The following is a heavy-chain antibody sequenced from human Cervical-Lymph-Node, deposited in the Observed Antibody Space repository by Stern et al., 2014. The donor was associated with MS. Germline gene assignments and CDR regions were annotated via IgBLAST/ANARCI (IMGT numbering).Heavy chain of an antibody. CDR2: ISSSLTYI. Sequence: EVQLLESGGGLVKPGGSLRLSCAASGFSFRYYTMSWVRQAPGQGLEWVSSISSSLTYIYYADSLKGRFTISRDNAKNTLHLLMNSLRADDTAVYFCAREEDNTYNFEHWGQGTLVTVSS. CDR3: AREEDNTYNFEH. J-gene: IGHJ4*02. CDR1: GFSFRYYT. D-gene: IGHD5-18*01. V-gene: IGHV3-21*01.